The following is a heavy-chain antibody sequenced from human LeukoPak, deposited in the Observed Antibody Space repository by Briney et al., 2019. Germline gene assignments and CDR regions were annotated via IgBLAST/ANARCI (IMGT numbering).Heavy chain of an antibody. D-gene: IGHD2-15*01. J-gene: IGHJ4*02. CDR2: IIDVGDT. Sequence: GGSLRLSCAASGLTGSHNYVSWVRQAPGKGLEWVSGIIDVGDTYYADSVKGRFTISRDSSKNTLYLQMNSLRAEDTATYYCAKDYCRGGNCPLPFFDSWGQGTLVTVSS. V-gene: IGHV3-53*01. CDR1: GLTGSHNY. CDR3: AKDYCRGGNCPLPFFDS.